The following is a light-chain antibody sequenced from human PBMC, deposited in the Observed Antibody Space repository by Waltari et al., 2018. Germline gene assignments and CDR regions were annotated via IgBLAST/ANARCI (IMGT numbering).Light chain of an antibody. Sequence: HSALTQPPSASGSPGQSVTISCTETSSDVGGYNSVSWYQQYPGKAPTIMLYDVSKRPSGVPDRFPGSKSDNPASLTVSGLQAEDEADYYCSSYAGVNSHVVGTGSKVSVL. V-gene: IGLV2-8*01. CDR3: SSYAGVNSHV. J-gene: IGLJ1*01. CDR1: SSDVGGYNS. CDR2: DVS.